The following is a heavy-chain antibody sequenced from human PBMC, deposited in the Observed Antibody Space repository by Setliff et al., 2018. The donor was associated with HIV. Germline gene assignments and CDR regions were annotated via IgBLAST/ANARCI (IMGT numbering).Heavy chain of an antibody. V-gene: IGHV1-3*04. Sequence: ASVKVSCKASGYTFTSHTIHWVRQAPGQGLEWMGWINTGNGNTKYSQKFQDRVTITRDTSASTGYMEVNSLRPEDTAVYYCARSGYYSLFYYYMDVWGKGTTVTVSS. D-gene: IGHD3-22*01. J-gene: IGHJ6*03. CDR2: INTGNGNT. CDR3: ARSGYYSLFYYYMDV. CDR1: GYTFTSHT.